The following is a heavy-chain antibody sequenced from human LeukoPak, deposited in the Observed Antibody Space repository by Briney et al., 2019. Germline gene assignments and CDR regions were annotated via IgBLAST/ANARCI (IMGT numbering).Heavy chain of an antibody. CDR3: ARGYCSSTSCYMDV. CDR2: INAGKGNI. D-gene: IGHD2-2*01. V-gene: IGHV1-3*01. CDR1: GHTSTTYA. J-gene: IGHJ6*02. Sequence: GASVKVSCKASGHTSTTYAIHWVRQAPGQGLEWMGWINAGKGNIKYSQKLQGRVTITGDTSASTAYMELSSLRSEDTAVYYCARGYCSSTSCYMDVWGQGTTVT.